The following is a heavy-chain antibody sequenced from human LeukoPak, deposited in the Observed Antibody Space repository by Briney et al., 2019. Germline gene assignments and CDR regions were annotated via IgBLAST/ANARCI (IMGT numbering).Heavy chain of an antibody. Sequence: ASVKVSCTSSGYTFTNYYMNWVRQAPGQVLEWMGIINPSGGSTSYAQKFQGRVTVTRDTSTSTVYMELSSLTSDDTAIYYCARGRTPAGGRVLDGYWGQGTLVTVSS. CDR2: INPSGGST. CDR1: GYTFTNYY. D-gene: IGHD6-13*01. CDR3: ARGRTPAGGRVLDGY. J-gene: IGHJ4*02. V-gene: IGHV1-46*01.